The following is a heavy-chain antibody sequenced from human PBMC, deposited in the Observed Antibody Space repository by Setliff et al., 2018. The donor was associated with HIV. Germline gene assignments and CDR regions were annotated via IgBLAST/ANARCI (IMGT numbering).Heavy chain of an antibody. CDR1: GVSISNYY. CDR3: AREDSSYHYFDY. J-gene: IGHJ4*02. Sequence: SETLSLTCTVSGVSISNYYWSWIRQPPGKGLEWIGSIFYSGSANYNPSPRSPVAISVDTSKNQFSLKLTSVTAADTAVYYCAREDSSYHYFDYWGQGMLVTVSS. V-gene: IGHV4-59*05. D-gene: IGHD6-6*01. CDR2: IFYSGSA.